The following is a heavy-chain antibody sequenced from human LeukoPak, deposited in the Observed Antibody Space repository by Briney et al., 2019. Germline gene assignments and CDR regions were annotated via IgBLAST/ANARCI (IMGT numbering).Heavy chain of an antibody. V-gene: IGHV4-59*01. CDR2: IYYSGTT. J-gene: IGHJ4*02. CDR3: ARQQLVRGCFDY. D-gene: IGHD6-13*01. Sequence: PSETLSLTCTVSGGSISSYYWSWIRQPPGKGLEWIGYIYYSGTTNYQPSLKSRVTISVDTSKNQFSLKLSSVTAADTAVYYCARQQLVRGCFDYWGQGTLATVSS. CDR1: GGSISSYY.